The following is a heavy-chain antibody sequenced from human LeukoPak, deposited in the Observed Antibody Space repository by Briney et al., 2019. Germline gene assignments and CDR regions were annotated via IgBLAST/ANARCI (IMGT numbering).Heavy chain of an antibody. J-gene: IGHJ5*02. V-gene: IGHV4-34*01. D-gene: IGHD1-14*01. CDR2: INYSGRA. CDR3: ARVTSRLGWFDP. Sequence: SETLSLTCTVYGGSFVDYYWSWIRQPPGKGLEWIGEINYSGRAVYNPSLKSRVTISVDTSKNQFSLKLRSVTAADTAVYYCARVTSRLGWFDPWGQGTLVTVSS. CDR1: GGSFVDYY.